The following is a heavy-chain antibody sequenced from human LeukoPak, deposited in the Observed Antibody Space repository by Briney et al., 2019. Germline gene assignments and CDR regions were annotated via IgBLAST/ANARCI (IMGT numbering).Heavy chain of an antibody. V-gene: IGHV4-61*02. D-gene: IGHD3-10*01. J-gene: IGHJ6*02. CDR3: ATLWFGAHYGMDV. Sequence: SQTLFLTCTVSGGSISSGSYYWSWIRQPAGKGLEWIGRIYTSGSTNYNPSLKSRVTISVDTSKNQFSLKLSSVTAADTAVYYCATLWFGAHYGMDVWGQGTTVTVSS. CDR1: GGSISSGSYY. CDR2: IYTSGST.